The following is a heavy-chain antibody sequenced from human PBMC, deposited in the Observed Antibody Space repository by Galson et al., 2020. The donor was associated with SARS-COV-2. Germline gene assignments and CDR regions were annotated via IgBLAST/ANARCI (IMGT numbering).Heavy chain of an antibody. V-gene: IGHV4-30-2*01. CDR2: IYHSGST. J-gene: IGHJ3*02. Sequence: SETLSLTCAVSGGSISSGGYSWSWIRQPPGKGLEWIGYIYHSGSTYYNPSLKSRVTISVDRSKNQFSLKLSSVTAADTAVYYCARGDTAMVRQDALDIWGQGTMVTVSS. D-gene: IGHD5-18*01. CDR3: ARGDTAMVRQDALDI. CDR1: GGSISSGGYS.